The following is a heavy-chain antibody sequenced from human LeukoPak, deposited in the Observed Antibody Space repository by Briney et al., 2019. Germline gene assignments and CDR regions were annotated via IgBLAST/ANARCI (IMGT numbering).Heavy chain of an antibody. CDR2: INPNSGGT. V-gene: IGHV1-2*02. D-gene: IGHD3-10*01. CDR3: AREAYGSGSYYNGNFDY. CDR1: GYTFTDYY. J-gene: IGHJ4*02. Sequence: ASVKVSCKASGYTFTDYYIHWVRQAPGQGLEWMGWINPNSGGTNYAQKFQGRVTMTRDTSISTAYMELSRLRSDDTAVYYCAREAYGSGSYYNGNFDYWGQGTLVTVSS.